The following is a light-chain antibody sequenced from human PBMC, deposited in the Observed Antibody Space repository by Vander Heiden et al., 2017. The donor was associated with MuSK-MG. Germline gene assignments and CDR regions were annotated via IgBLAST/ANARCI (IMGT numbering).Light chain of an antibody. CDR1: QSIARY. J-gene: IGKJ4*01. V-gene: IGKV1-39*01. CDR3: QQRHSAPRT. CDR2: EAS. Sequence: EIQMTKSPSSLSASVGDRVTITCRASQSIARYLNWYQHAPGKAPRVLIFEASNLQSGVPSRFSGSGSGTDFTLTISSLQPEDFATYYCQQRHSAPRTFGGGTKVEIK.